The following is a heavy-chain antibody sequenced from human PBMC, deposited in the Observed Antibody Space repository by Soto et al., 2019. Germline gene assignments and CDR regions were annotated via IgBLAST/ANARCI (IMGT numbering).Heavy chain of an antibody. Sequence: SVKVSCKASGYTFSSYAISWVRQAPGQGLEWMGGIIPIFGTANYAQKFQGRVTITADESTSTAYMELSSLRSEDTAVYYCARLLYSGSHFDYWGQGTLVTVSS. D-gene: IGHD1-26*01. V-gene: IGHV1-69*13. J-gene: IGHJ4*02. CDR1: GYTFSSYA. CDR2: IIPIFGTA. CDR3: ARLLYSGSHFDY.